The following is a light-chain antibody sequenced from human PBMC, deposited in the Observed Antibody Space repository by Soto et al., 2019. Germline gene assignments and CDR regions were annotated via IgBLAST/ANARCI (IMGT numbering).Light chain of an antibody. CDR2: GAS. Sequence: EIVMTQSPATLSVSPGERATLSCRASQSVSSNLAWYQQKPGQAPRLLIYGASTRATGIPARFSGSGSGTEFTLTINSLQPDDFATYYCQQYKIYWTFGQGTKVDIK. CDR1: QSVSSN. CDR3: QQYKIYWT. V-gene: IGKV3-15*01. J-gene: IGKJ1*01.